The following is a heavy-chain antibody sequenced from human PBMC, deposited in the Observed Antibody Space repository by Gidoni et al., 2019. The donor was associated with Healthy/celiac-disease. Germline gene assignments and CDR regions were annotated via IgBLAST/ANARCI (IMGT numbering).Heavy chain of an antibody. CDR2: ISSSSSTI. Sequence: EVQLVESGGGLVQPGGSLRLSCAASGFTFSSYSMNWVRQAPGKGLEWVSYISSSSSTIYYADSVKGRFTISRDNAKNSLYLQMNSLRDEDTAVYYCARWPREDLVALAYGDSDAFDIWGQGTMVTVSS. V-gene: IGHV3-48*02. CDR3: ARWPREDLVALAYGDSDAFDI. J-gene: IGHJ3*02. D-gene: IGHD4-17*01. CDR1: GFTFSSYS.